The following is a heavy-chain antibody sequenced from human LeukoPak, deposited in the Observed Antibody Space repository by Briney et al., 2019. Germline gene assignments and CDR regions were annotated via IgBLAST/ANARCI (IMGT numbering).Heavy chain of an antibody. D-gene: IGHD2-15*01. J-gene: IGHJ6*03. Sequence: PSETLSLTCTVSGGSISSSSYYWGWIRQPPGKGLEWIGTIYYSGSTYSNPSLQSRVTISVDTSKNQFSLKLNSVTAADTAVYYCASFYCSGGSCYQYYSYYYMDVWGKGTTVTISS. CDR2: IYYSGST. CDR1: GGSISSSSYY. CDR3: ASFYCSGGSCYQYYSYYYMDV. V-gene: IGHV4-39*01.